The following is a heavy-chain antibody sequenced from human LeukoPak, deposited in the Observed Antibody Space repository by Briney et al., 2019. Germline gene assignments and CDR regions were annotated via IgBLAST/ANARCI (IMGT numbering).Heavy chain of an antibody. CDR3: ARGSAGTTKTGDY. CDR2: ISSNGDNT. D-gene: IGHD1-7*01. V-gene: IGHV3-64*01. J-gene: IGHJ4*02. Sequence: GGSLRLSCEASGFTFSNYAMHWLRQAPGQGREYLSSISSNGDNTYYASSVEGRFTISRDNSKNTLYLQMGSLTTEDMAVYYCARGSAGTTKTGDYWGQGTLVIVSS. CDR1: GFTFSNYA.